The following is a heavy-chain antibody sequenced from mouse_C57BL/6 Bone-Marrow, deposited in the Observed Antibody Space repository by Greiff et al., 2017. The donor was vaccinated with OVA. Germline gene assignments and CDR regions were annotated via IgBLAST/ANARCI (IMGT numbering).Heavy chain of an antibody. J-gene: IGHJ4*01. Sequence: EVQLQQSGPELVKPGASVKISCKASGYTFTDYYMNWVKQSHGKSLEWIGDINPNNGGTSYNQKFKGKATLTVDKSSSTAYMELRSLTSEDSAVYYCARSDLLWSYYYAMDYWGQGTSVTVSS. V-gene: IGHV1-26*01. CDR1: GYTFTDYY. CDR2: INPNNGGT. D-gene: IGHD2-1*01. CDR3: ARSDLLWSYYYAMDY.